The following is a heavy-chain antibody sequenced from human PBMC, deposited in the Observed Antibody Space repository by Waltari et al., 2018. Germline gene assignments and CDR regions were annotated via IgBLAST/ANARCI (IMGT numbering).Heavy chain of an antibody. D-gene: IGHD2-2*01. CDR1: GYSFTSYW. CDR3: ARRGDIVVVPAAINDAFDI. V-gene: IGHV5-51*01. CDR2: IYPGDSDT. Sequence: EVQLVQSGAEVKKPGESLKISCKGSGYSFTSYWIGWVRQMPGKGLEWMGIIYPGDSDTRYSPSFQGQVTISADKSISTAYLQWSSLKASDTAMYYCARRGDIVVVPAAINDAFDIWGQGTMVTVSS. J-gene: IGHJ3*02.